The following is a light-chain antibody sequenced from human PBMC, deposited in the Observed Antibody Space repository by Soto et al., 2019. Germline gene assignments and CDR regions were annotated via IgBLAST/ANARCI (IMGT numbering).Light chain of an antibody. CDR1: QVIRND. J-gene: IGKJ1*01. Sequence: DIQMTQSPSSLSAPLGDRVTITCRASQVIRNDLAWYQQKPGKAPKRLIFGASTLESGAPSMFSGSGSGTEFSLIISTLRPEDFATYFCLQYHDYPWTFGQGTNVQIK. V-gene: IGKV1-17*01. CDR2: GAS. CDR3: LQYHDYPWT.